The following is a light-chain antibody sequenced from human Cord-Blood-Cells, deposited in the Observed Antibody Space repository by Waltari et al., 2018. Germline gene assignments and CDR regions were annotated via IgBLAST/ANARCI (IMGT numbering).Light chain of an antibody. Sequence: DIQMTQSPSTLSASVGDRVTITCRANQSISSWLAWYQPKPGKAPKLLIYKASSLESGVPSRFSGSGSGTEFTLTISSLQPDDFATYYCQQYNSYSPYSFGQGTKLEIK. CDR3: QQYNSYSPYS. V-gene: IGKV1-5*03. CDR1: QSISSW. CDR2: KAS. J-gene: IGKJ2*03.